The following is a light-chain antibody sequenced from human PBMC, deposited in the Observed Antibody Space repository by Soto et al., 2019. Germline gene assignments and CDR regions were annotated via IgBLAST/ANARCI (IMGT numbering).Light chain of an antibody. J-gene: IGKJ1*01. V-gene: IGKV1-5*03. Sequence: IQMTQCPSTLSGSVGDRVTITCRASQAVXSRLAWYQQKPGKAPKFLXDAASTLKRGGPSRFSGSGSATEFTLTISSLQPDYFANYYFQHYNSDSVAFGQGTKVDI. CDR3: QHYNSDSVA. CDR1: QAVXSR. CDR2: AAS.